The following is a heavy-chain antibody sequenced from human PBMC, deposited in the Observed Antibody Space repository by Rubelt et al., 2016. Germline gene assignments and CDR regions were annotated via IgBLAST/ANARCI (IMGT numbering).Heavy chain of an antibody. V-gene: IGHV3-13*01. J-gene: IGHJ5*02. D-gene: IGHD2-2*01. CDR2: IGTAGDT. CDR3: ARQLKGYCSSTSCYGGWFDP. Sequence: MHWVRQATGKGLEWVSAIGTAGDTYYPGSVKGRFTISRENAKNSLYLQMNSLRAGDTAVYYCARQLKGYCSSTSCYGGWFDPWGQGTLVTVSS.